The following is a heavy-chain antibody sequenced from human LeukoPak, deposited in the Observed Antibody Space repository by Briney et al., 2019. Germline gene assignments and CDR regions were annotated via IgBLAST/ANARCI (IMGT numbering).Heavy chain of an antibody. Sequence: SETLSLTCAVYGGSFSGYYWSWIRQPPGKGLEWIGEINHSGSTNYNPSLKSRVTISVDTSKNQFSLELSSVTAADTAVYYCARVGEKVTPRRYYYYYYMDVWGKGTTVTVSS. CDR1: GGSFSGYY. CDR2: INHSGST. V-gene: IGHV4-34*01. D-gene: IGHD4-23*01. CDR3: ARVGEKVTPRRYYYYYYMDV. J-gene: IGHJ6*03.